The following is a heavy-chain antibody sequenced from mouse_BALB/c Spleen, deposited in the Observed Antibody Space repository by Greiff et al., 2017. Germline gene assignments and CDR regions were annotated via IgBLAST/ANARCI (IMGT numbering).Heavy chain of an antibody. D-gene: IGHD1-1*01. J-gene: IGHJ2*01. CDR2: ISYSGST. CDR3: ARTEDYYGLDY. Sequence: EVKLQESGPGLVKPSQSLSLTCTVTGYSITSDYAWNWIRQFPGNKLEWMGYISYSGSTSYNPSLKSRISITRDTSKNQFFLQLNSVTTEDTATYYCARTEDYYGLDYWGQGTTLTVSS. V-gene: IGHV3-2*02. CDR1: GYSITSDYA.